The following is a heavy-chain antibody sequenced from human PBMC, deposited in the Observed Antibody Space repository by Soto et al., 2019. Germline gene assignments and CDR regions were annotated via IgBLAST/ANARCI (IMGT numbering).Heavy chain of an antibody. J-gene: IGHJ6*02. CDR3: ATDQDSSSYYYSGMDV. D-gene: IGHD6-13*01. Sequence: ASVKVSCKASGYTFTSYGISWVRQAPGQGLEWMGWISAYNGNTNYAQKLQGRVTMTTDTSTSTAYMELRSLRSDDTAVYYCATDQDSSSYYYSGMDVWGQGTTVTVSS. CDR2: ISAYNGNT. V-gene: IGHV1-18*01. CDR1: GYTFTSYG.